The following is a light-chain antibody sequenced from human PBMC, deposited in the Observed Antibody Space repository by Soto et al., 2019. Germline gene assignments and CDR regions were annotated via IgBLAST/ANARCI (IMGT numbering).Light chain of an antibody. CDR1: QSISSW. CDR2: EAS. CDR3: QQYTNFPLP. Sequence: DIQMTQSPSTLSASVGDRVTITCRASQSISSWLAWYQQKPGKAPKLLIHEASRLESGVPSRFSGIESGTEFTLNISGLHPDDFATYCCQQYTNFPLPFGGGTTVEIQ. V-gene: IGKV1-5*01. J-gene: IGKJ4*01.